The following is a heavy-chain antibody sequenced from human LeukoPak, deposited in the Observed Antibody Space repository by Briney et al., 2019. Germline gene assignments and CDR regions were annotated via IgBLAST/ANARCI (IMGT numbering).Heavy chain of an antibody. CDR3: ARGSPPGIVVVNNAFDI. V-gene: IGHV1-2*04. D-gene: IGHD3-22*01. CDR1: GYTLTGYY. J-gene: IGHJ3*02. Sequence: GASVKVSCKASGYTLTGYYMHWVRQAPGQGLEWMGWINPNSGGTNYAQKFQGWVTMTRDTSISTAYMELSRLRSDDTAVYYCARGSPPGIVVVNNAFDIWGQGTMVTVSS. CDR2: INPNSGGT.